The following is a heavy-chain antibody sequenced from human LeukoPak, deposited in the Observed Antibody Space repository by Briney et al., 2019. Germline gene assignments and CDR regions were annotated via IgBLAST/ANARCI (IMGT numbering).Heavy chain of an antibody. CDR2: ISYDGSNK. D-gene: IGHD6-19*01. V-gene: IGHV3-30*04. CDR3: AREVAVAGLYFDY. CDR1: GFTFSSYA. Sequence: GGSLRHSCAASGFTFSSYAMPWVRQAPGKGLEWVAVISYDGSNKYYAASVKGRFTISRDNSKSTLYLQMNSLRAEDTAVYYCAREVAVAGLYFDYWGQGTLVGVSS. J-gene: IGHJ4*02.